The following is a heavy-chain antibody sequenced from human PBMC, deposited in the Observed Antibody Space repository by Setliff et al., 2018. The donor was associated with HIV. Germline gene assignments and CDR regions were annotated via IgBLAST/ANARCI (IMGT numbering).Heavy chain of an antibody. D-gene: IGHD3-22*01. CDR2: TSHSGKT. CDR3: ASRIYYYDESRVLREEGFVP. V-gene: IGHV4-34*01. CDR1: GGPLSGHY. J-gene: IGHJ5*02. Sequence: PSETLSLTCAVYGGPLSGHYWSWIRQPPGQGLEWIGETSHSGKTNYNPSLKSRVTISVDTSKNQFSLKLTSVTAADTAMYYCASRIYYYDESRVLREEGFVPWGQGTLVTVSS.